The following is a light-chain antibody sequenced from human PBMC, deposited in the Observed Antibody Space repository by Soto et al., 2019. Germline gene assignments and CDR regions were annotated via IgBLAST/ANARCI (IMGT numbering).Light chain of an antibody. J-gene: IGLJ1*01. CDR3: AAWDDSLTGLYV. V-gene: IGLV1-44*01. CDR2: SND. CDR1: SSNIGTKD. Sequence: QSVLTQPPSASGTPGQRVTISCSGSSSNIGTKDVNWYQQLPGTAPKLLIYSNDQWPSGVPDRFSGSKSGTSASLAISGLQSEDEADYYCAAWDDSLTGLYVFGTGTKVTVL.